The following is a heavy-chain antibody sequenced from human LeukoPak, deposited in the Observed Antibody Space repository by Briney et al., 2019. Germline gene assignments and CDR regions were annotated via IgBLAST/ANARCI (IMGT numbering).Heavy chain of an antibody. D-gene: IGHD3-10*01. J-gene: IGHJ4*02. CDR1: GGSISSYY. CDR2: IYYSGST. V-gene: IGHV4-59*01. CDR3: ARDPGYYGSGSYLDY. Sequence: KPSETLSLTCTVSGGSISSYYWSWIRQPPGKGLEWIGYIYYSGSTNYNPSIKSRVTISVDTSKNQFSLKLSSVTAADTAVYYCARDPGYYGSGSYLDYWGQGTLVTVSS.